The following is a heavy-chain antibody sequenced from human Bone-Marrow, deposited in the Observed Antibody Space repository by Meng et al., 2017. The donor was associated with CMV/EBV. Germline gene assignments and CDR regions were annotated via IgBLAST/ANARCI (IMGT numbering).Heavy chain of an antibody. J-gene: IGHJ6*02. Sequence: GESLKISCAASGFTFSSYAMSWVRQAPGKGLEWVSSISSSSSYIYYADSVKGRFTISRDNAKNSLYLQMNSLRAEDTAVYYCARDVSRGWYYGMDVWGQGTKVTSP. CDR2: ISSSSSYI. D-gene: IGHD3-22*01. CDR3: ARDVSRGWYYGMDV. V-gene: IGHV3-21*01. CDR1: GFTFSSYA.